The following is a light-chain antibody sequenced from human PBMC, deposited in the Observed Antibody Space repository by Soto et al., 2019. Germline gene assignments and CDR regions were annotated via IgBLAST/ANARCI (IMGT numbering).Light chain of an antibody. J-gene: IGKJ2*01. CDR2: DAS. Sequence: DVQMTQSPSSLSAFVGDRVTITCRASQTTNTWLAWYQQKPGTAPKLLIYDASSLEGGVPSRFSASGSGTEFTLTISSLQPDDLATYYCQQYISYPYTFGQGTK. CDR3: QQYISYPYT. V-gene: IGKV1-5*01. CDR1: QTTNTW.